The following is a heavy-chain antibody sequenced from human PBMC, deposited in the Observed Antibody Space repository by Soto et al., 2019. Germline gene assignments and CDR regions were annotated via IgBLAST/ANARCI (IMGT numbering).Heavy chain of an antibody. V-gene: IGHV4-59*01. D-gene: IGHD3-22*01. CDR1: GGSISSYY. Sequence: SETLSLTCTVSGGSISSYYWSWIRQPPGKGLEWIGYIYFSGSTNYNPSLKSRVTISVDTSKNQFSLKLSSVTAADTAVYYCARALSYYDSSGYYYPWGMDVWGQGTTVTVSS. J-gene: IGHJ6*02. CDR3: ARALSYYDSSGYYYPWGMDV. CDR2: IYFSGST.